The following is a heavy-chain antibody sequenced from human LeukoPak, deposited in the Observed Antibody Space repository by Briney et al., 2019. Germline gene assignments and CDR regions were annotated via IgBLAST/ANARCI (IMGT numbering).Heavy chain of an antibody. Sequence: GESLKISCKGSGYSFTTYWIGWVRQMPGKGLEWMGIIYPADSDIRYSPSFQGQVTISADKSISTVYLQWSSLKASDTAMYYCARQEYCSGGSCYTWFDPWGQGTLVTVSS. CDR3: ARQEYCSGGSCYTWFDP. V-gene: IGHV5-51*01. J-gene: IGHJ5*02. D-gene: IGHD2-15*01. CDR2: IYPADSDI. CDR1: GYSFTTYW.